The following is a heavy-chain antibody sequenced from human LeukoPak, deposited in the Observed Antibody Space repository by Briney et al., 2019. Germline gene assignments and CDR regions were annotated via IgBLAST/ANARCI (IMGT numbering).Heavy chain of an antibody. CDR2: ISGSGGST. CDR1: GFTFSSYG. Sequence: QSGGSLRLSCAASGFTFSSYGMSWVRQAPGKGLEWVSAISGSGGSTYYADSVKGRFTISRDNAKNSLYLQMNSLRAEDMALYYCAKDRGPGYDYYYMDVWGKGTTVTVSS. CDR3: AKDRGPGYDYYYMDV. D-gene: IGHD6-13*01. V-gene: IGHV3-23*01. J-gene: IGHJ6*03.